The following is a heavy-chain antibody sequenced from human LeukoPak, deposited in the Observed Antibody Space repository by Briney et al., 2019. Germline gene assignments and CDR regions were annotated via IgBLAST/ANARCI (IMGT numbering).Heavy chain of an antibody. CDR1: GFTFSSYV. Sequence: PGGSLRLSCAASGFTFSSYVMSWARQAPGKGLEWVSSISNSGGSTYYADSVKGRFTISRDNAKNSLYLQMNSLRAEDTAVYYCARDPKYYYDSSGSRSGWGQGTLVTVSS. V-gene: IGHV3-21*01. J-gene: IGHJ4*02. CDR2: ISNSGGST. CDR3: ARDPKYYYDSSGSRSG. D-gene: IGHD3-22*01.